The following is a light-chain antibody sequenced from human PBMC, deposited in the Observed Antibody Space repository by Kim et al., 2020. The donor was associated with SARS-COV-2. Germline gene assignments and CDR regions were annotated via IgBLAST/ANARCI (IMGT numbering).Light chain of an antibody. CDR3: QSYDSSNPWV. V-gene: IGLV6-57*02. CDR1: SGRIASNY. Sequence: KTITSSCTGNSGRIASNYVQWYQQRPGSAPTTVIYEDNQRPSGVPDRFSGSIDSSSNSASLTISGLKTEDEADYYCQSYDSSNPWVFGGGTKLTVL. J-gene: IGLJ3*02. CDR2: EDN.